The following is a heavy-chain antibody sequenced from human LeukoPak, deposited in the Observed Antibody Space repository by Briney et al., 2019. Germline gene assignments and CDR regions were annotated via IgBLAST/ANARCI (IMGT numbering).Heavy chain of an antibody. D-gene: IGHD1-7*01. CDR1: GYTFTNYD. V-gene: IGHV1-18*01. J-gene: IGHJ4*02. CDR2: IGTYNGNT. Sequence: ASVKVSCKACGYTFTNYDINWVRQAPAQGPEVMGWIGTYNGNTNYAQSLQGRVTMTTDTSTSTAYMELRSLRSDDTAVYYCARMSNWKYQGFESWGQGTLVTVSS. CDR3: ARMSNWKYQGFES.